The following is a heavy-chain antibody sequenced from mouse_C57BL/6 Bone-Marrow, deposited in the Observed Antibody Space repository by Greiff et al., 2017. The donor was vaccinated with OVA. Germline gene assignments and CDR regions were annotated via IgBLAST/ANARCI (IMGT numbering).Heavy chain of an antibody. V-gene: IGHV14-4*01. CDR2: IDPENGDT. Sequence: EVQLQQSGAELVRPGASVKLSCTASGFNIKDDYMHWVKQRPEQGLEWIGWIDPENGDTEYASKFQGKATITADPSSNTADLQLSSLTSEDTAVYYCTSYGNCDYWGQGTTLTVSS. J-gene: IGHJ2*01. CDR3: TSYGNCDY. CDR1: GFNIKDDY. D-gene: IGHD2-1*01.